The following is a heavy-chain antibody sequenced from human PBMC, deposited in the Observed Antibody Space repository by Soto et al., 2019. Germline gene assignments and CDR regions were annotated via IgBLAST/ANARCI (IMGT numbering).Heavy chain of an antibody. J-gene: IGHJ4*02. Sequence: ASVKVSCKASGYTLKGYYMHWVRQAPGQGLEWMGWVNPDSGTTNYTQKFQDRVTMTWDTSITTAYVELTSLTSDDTAVDYCARGTPYYYFWSGYAFDHWGQGTLVTVSS. V-gene: IGHV1-2*02. CDR2: VNPDSGTT. CDR1: GYTLKGYY. D-gene: IGHD3-3*01. CDR3: ARGTPYYYFWSGYAFDH.